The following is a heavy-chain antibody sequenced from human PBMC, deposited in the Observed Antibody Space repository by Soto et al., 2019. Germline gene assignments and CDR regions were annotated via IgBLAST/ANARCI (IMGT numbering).Heavy chain of an antibody. CDR3: AKDKGGTPYYFDS. Sequence: EVQLVESGGGLVQPGRSLRLSCEVSGFNLGNYAMHWVRQAPGKGLEWVAGINWNSDKVGYAGPVKGRFTISRDNAKNSVYLQMNGLTTEDTARYYCAKDKGGTPYYFDSWGQGILVTVSS. V-gene: IGHV3-9*01. J-gene: IGHJ4*02. CDR1: GFNLGNYA. D-gene: IGHD6-25*01. CDR2: INWNSDKV.